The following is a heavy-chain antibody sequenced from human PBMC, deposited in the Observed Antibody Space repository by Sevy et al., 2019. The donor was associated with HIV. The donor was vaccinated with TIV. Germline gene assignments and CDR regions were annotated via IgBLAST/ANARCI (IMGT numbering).Heavy chain of an antibody. CDR1: GFTFSSYW. Sequence: GGSLRLSCAASGFTFSSYWMSWVRQAPGKGLEWVATMKQDGSEKYYVDSVKGRFTISRDNAKHSLYLQMNSLRAEDTAVYYCVREGLGGFSYSLDCWGQGTLVTASS. V-gene: IGHV3-7*01. D-gene: IGHD5-18*01. CDR2: MKQDGSEK. CDR3: VREGLGGFSYSLDC. J-gene: IGHJ4*02.